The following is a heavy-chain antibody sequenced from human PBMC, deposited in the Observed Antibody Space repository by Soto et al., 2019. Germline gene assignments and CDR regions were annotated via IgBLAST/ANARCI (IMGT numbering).Heavy chain of an antibody. CDR3: ARGGLQHALDV. CDR1: GFTFSNYW. Sequence: PGGSLRLSCAASGFTFSNYWMYWVRQAPEKGLVWVSRVNNDGTDTTHADSVKGRVTISRDNAENTLYLQMNSLRAEDTAVYYCARGGLQHALDVWGQGSTVTVSS. V-gene: IGHV3-74*03. D-gene: IGHD6-13*01. J-gene: IGHJ6*02. CDR2: VNNDGTDT.